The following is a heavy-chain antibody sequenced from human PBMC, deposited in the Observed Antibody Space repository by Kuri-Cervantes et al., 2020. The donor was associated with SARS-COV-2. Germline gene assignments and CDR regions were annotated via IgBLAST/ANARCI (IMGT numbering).Heavy chain of an antibody. CDR3: ARCLGGMVRGVLWFDP. CDR1: GYTFTGYY. Sequence: ASVKVSCKASGYTFTGYYMHWVRQAPGQGLEWMGWINPSGGSTSYAQKFQGRVTMTRDTSTSTVYMELSSLRSEDTAVYYCARCLGGMVRGVLWFDPWGQGTLVTVSS. D-gene: IGHD3-10*01. V-gene: IGHV1-46*01. CDR2: INPSGGST. J-gene: IGHJ5*02.